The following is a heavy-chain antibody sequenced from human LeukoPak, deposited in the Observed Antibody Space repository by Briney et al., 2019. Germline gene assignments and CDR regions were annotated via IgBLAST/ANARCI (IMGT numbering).Heavy chain of an antibody. CDR1: GGSFSGYC. CDR2: INHSGST. Sequence: SETLSLTCAVYGGSFSGYCWSWIRQPPGKGLEWIGEINHSGSTNYNPSLKSRVTISVDTSKNQFSLKLTSVTAADTAVYYCAGNGDYWGQGTLVTVSS. CDR3: AGNGDY. V-gene: IGHV4-34*01. D-gene: IGHD2-8*01. J-gene: IGHJ4*02.